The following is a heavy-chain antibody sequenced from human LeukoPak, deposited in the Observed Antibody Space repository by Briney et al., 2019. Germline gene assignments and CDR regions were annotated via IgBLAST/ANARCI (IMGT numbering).Heavy chain of an antibody. CDR2: INPNSGGT. Sequence: ASVKVSCKASGYTFTGYYMHWVRQAPGQGLEWMGWINPNSGGTNYAQKFQGRATMTRDTSTSTVYMELSSLRSEDTAVYYCAREPPAALYSSSVHFDYWGQGTLVTVSS. CDR3: AREPPAALYSSSVHFDY. J-gene: IGHJ4*02. V-gene: IGHV1-2*02. CDR1: GYTFTGYY. D-gene: IGHD6-13*01.